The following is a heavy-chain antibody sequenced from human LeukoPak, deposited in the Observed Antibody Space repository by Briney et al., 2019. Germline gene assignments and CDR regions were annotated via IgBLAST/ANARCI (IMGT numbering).Heavy chain of an antibody. CDR1: GGSISSYY. Sequence: SETLSLTCTVSGGSISSYYWSWIRQPPGKGLEWIGYIYYSGSTNYNPSLKSRVTISVDTSKNQFSLKLSSVTAADTAVYYCARHPNGDPHNDYWGQGTLVTVSS. CDR2: IYYSGST. V-gene: IGHV4-59*01. J-gene: IGHJ4*02. D-gene: IGHD4-17*01. CDR3: ARHPNGDPHNDY.